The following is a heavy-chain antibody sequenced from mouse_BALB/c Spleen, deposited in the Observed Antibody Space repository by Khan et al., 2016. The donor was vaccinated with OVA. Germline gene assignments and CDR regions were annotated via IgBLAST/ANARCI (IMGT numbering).Heavy chain of an antibody. CDR2: ISTYYGDV. V-gene: IGHV1S137*01. CDR3: TGGGGGNRFAY. J-gene: IGHJ3*01. Sequence: VQLQESGAELVRPGVSVKISCKGSGYTFTDFTMHWVKQSHAKSLEWIGVISTYYGDVTYNQKFKGKATMTVDKSSSTAYMELARLTSEDSAIXYGTGGGGGNRFAYWGQGTLVTVSA. CDR1: GYTFTDFT.